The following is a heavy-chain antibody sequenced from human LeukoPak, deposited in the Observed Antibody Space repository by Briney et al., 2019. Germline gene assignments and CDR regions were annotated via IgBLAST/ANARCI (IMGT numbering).Heavy chain of an antibody. Sequence: PGRSLRLSCAASGFTFDDYAMHWVRHAPGKGLEWVSGISWNSGSIGYADSVKGRFTISRDNAKNSLYLQMNSLRAEDTALYYCAKVGWCSTSSCHRYYGMDLWGQGTTVTVSS. CDR2: ISWNSGSI. CDR1: GFTFDDYA. CDR3: AKVGWCSTSSCHRYYGMDL. V-gene: IGHV3-9*01. J-gene: IGHJ6*02. D-gene: IGHD2-2*02.